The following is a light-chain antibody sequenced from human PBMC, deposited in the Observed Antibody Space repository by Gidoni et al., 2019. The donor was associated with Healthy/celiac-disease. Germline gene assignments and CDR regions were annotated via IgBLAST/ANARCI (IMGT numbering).Light chain of an antibody. CDR1: QSISSY. J-gene: IGKJ4*01. CDR2: AAS. V-gene: IGKV1-39*01. CDR3: QQSYSTPP. Sequence: DIQMTQSPSSLSASVGDRATITCRASQSISSYFNWYQQKPGKAPKLLIDAASSSQSGVPSRCSGSGTETDFTLSSSRLQAEDVANYYWQQSYSTPPFGGGTKVEIK.